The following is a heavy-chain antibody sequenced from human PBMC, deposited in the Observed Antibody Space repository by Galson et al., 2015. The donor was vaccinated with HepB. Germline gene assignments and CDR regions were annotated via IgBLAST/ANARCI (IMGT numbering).Heavy chain of an antibody. CDR2: ISTTSDNK. CDR3: TRIALSGSYWYFDY. V-gene: IGHV3-48*01. Sequence: SLRLSCAASGFTFSSYTMNWVRQAPGQGLEWISYISTTSDNKLSADSVKGRFIISRDNAKNLLYLQMNSLRAEDTAVYYCTRIALSGSYWYFDYWGQGSLVTVSS. D-gene: IGHD1-26*01. CDR1: GFTFSSYT. J-gene: IGHJ4*02.